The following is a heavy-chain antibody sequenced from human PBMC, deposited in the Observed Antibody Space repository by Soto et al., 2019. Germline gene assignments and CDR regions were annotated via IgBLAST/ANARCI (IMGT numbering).Heavy chain of an antibody. CDR1: GGTFSSYA. CDR3: ARDLTYGSYVGLRIFDY. CDR2: IIPIFGTA. V-gene: IGHV1-69*13. D-gene: IGHD2-15*01. J-gene: IGHJ4*02. Sequence: SVKVSCKASGGTFSSYAISWVRQAPGQGLEWMGGIIPIFGTANYAQKFQGRVTITADESTSTAYMELSSLRSEDTAVYYCARDLTYGSYVGLRIFDYWGQGTLVTVSS.